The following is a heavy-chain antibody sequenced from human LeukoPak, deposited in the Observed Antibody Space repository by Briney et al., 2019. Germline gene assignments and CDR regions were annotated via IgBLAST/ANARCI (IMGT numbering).Heavy chain of an antibody. Sequence: ASVKVSCKASGYTFTGYYMHWVRQAPGQGLEWMGRINPNSGGTNYAQKFQGRVTMTRDTSISTAYMELSRLRSDGTAVYYCAREAPIAARPFDDWGQGTLVTVSS. J-gene: IGHJ4*02. CDR3: AREAPIAARPFDD. D-gene: IGHD6-6*01. V-gene: IGHV1-2*06. CDR2: INPNSGGT. CDR1: GYTFTGYY.